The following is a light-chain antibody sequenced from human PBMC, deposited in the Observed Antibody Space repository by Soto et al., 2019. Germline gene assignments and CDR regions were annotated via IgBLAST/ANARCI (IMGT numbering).Light chain of an antibody. Sequence: DIQMTQSPSFVSASVGDRVTITCRASQGIRSWLAWYQHKPGRAPKLLIHAASSLESGVPSRFSGSGSGTDFTLTISSLQPEDFATYYCQQTTSFPLTFGGGTNVEIK. CDR3: QQTTSFPLT. V-gene: IGKV1-12*01. CDR2: AAS. CDR1: QGIRSW. J-gene: IGKJ4*01.